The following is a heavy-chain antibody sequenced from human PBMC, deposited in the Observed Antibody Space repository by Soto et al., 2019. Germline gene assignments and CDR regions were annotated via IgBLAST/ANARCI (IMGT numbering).Heavy chain of an antibody. CDR3: AKELGELRFLEWSDRRNHYYGMDV. D-gene: IGHD3-3*01. J-gene: IGHJ6*02. CDR1: GLTFSSYG. CDR2: ISFDGSNK. V-gene: IGHV3-30*18. Sequence: GGSLRLSCAASGLTFSSYGMHWVRQAPGKGLEWVAVISFDGSNKYYADSVKGRFTISRDNSKNTLYLQMNSLRAEDTAVYYCAKELGELRFLEWSDRRNHYYGMDVWGQGTTVTVSS.